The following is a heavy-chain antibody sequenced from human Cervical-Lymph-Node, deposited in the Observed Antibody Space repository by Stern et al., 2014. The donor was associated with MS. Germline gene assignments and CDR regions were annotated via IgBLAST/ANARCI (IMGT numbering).Heavy chain of an antibody. CDR3: AREVSYDSSGYYYFDY. CDR1: GYTFTSYY. Sequence: QMQLVQSGAEVKQPGASVKVSCEASGYTFTSYYMHWVRQAPGQGLEWMGIVNPSGGSTSYAQKFHGIVTMTRDTSTSTVYMELISLRSEDTAVYYCAREVSYDSSGYYYFDYWGQGTLVTVSS. V-gene: IGHV1-46*01. CDR2: VNPSGGST. D-gene: IGHD3-22*01. J-gene: IGHJ4*02.